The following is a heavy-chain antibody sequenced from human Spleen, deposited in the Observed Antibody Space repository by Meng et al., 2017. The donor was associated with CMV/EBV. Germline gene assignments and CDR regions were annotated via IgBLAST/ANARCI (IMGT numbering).Heavy chain of an antibody. CDR2: ISNDGDDK. CDR3: KKVDE. V-gene: IGHV3-30*18. Sequence: GESLKISCVASGFSFSSSVMHWVRQAPGKGLEWVAAISNDGDDKFYADSVKGRFTISRDNAENTLYLQLNRLRAADTAVYYCKKVDEWGQGTLVTVSS. J-gene: IGHJ4*02. CDR1: GFSFSSSV.